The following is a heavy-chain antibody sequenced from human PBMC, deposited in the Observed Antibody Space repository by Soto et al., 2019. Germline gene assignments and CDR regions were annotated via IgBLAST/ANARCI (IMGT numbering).Heavy chain of an antibody. CDR3: VALAR. CDR2: MKPSSGDT. Sequence: QVQLVQSGAEVRETGASVKVSCKASGYTFTTYDINWVRQATGQGLEWMGWMKPSSGDTGYGLKFQGIVALTRDTFTSTAYMVLSVLKSEDTGVYYCVALARWGQGTLVTVSS. V-gene: IGHV1-8*01. D-gene: IGHD2-21*01. CDR1: GYTFTTYD. J-gene: IGHJ4*02.